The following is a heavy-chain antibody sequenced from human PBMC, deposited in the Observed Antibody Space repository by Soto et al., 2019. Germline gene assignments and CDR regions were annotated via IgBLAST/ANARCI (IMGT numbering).Heavy chain of an antibody. V-gene: IGHV3-66*01. D-gene: IGHD4-17*01. J-gene: IGHJ4*02. CDR2: IHSGGTT. Sequence: GGSLRLSCAASGLTVSTNYMSWVRQAPGKGLEWVSIIHSGGTTFYADSVKGRFTISRDFSKNTLDLQMNSLRDEDTAVYYCARASTVTTIFDYWGQGTLVTVSS. CDR1: GLTVSTNY. CDR3: ARASTVTTIFDY.